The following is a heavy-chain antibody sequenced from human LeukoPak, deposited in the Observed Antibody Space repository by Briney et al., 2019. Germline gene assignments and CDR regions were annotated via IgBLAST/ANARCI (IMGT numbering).Heavy chain of an antibody. Sequence: GASVKVSCKASGGTFSSYAISWVRQAPGQGLEWMGGIIPIFGTANYAQKFQGRVTITTDESTSTAYMELSSLRSEDTAVYYCARGPSTTVTTTLPFDYLGQGTMVTVSS. CDR2: IIPIFGTA. CDR1: GGTFSSYA. D-gene: IGHD4-17*01. J-gene: IGHJ4*02. V-gene: IGHV1-69*05. CDR3: ARGPSTTVTTTLPFDY.